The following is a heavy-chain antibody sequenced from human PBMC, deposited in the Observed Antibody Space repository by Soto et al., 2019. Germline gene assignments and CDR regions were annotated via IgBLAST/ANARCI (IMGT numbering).Heavy chain of an antibody. CDR2: INHSGST. V-gene: IGHV4-34*01. CDR1: RGAFSGSY. D-gene: IGHD1-26*01. Sequence: ENLAITRAVHRGAFSGSYWPGVRQPPGRGLEWIGEINHSGSTNYNPSLKSRVTISVDTSKNQFSLKLSSVTAADTAVYYCARGVGSPGGWFDPWGQGTLVTVSS. CDR3: ARGVGSPGGWFDP. J-gene: IGHJ5*02.